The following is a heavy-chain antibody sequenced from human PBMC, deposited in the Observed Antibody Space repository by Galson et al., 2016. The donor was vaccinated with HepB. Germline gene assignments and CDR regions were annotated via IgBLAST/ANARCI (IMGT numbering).Heavy chain of an antibody. CDR1: GFTFSSYW. D-gene: IGHD2-15*01. CDR2: IKEDGSEE. Sequence: SLRLSCAASGFTFSSYWMSWVRQAPGKGLEWVANIKEDGSEEYYVDSVKGRFTISRDNPKNTLYLQMNSLRDEDTAVYYCAKDVGYCSGGTCSIDAFDIWGQGTMVTVSS. CDR3: AKDVGYCSGGTCSIDAFDI. J-gene: IGHJ3*02. V-gene: IGHV3-7*01.